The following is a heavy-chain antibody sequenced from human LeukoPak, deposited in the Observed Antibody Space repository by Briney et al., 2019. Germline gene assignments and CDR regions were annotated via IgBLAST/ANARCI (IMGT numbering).Heavy chain of an antibody. J-gene: IGHJ4*02. Sequence: GGSLRLSCAASGFTFSSYSMNWVRQAPGKGLEWVSTISGSGGATNYADSVKGRFTISRDISKNTLYLQMNSLRAEDTAVYYCAKYNGKYLDYWGQGTLVTVSS. CDR1: GFTFSSYS. CDR2: ISGSGGAT. CDR3: AKYNGKYLDY. D-gene: IGHD1-26*01. V-gene: IGHV3-23*01.